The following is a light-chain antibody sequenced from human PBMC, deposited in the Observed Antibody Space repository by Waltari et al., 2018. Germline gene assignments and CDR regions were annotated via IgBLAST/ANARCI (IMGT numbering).Light chain of an antibody. J-gene: IGLJ2*01. CDR1: GPRVSY. Sequence: SSELTQDPTVSVALGQTVTITCQGDGPRVSYASWFQQRPGQAPTLVIYGKDNRPSGNPDRFSGSSSGNTASLTITGAQAEDEAYYYCSSRDSSGNQPVIFGGGTKLAVL. V-gene: IGLV3-19*01. CDR2: GKD. CDR3: SSRDSSGNQPVI.